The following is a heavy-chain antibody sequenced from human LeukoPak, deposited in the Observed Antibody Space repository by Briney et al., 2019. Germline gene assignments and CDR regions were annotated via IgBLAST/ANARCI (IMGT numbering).Heavy chain of an antibody. D-gene: IGHD3-22*01. CDR2: IFYDGSNK. CDR3: ARELGVGVIGDAFDM. V-gene: IGHV3-33*01. J-gene: IGHJ3*02. Sequence: PGRSLRLSCAASGFTFSNYGMHWVRQAPGKGLEWVAVIFYDGSNKYYGDSVRGRFTISRDNSKNTLSLQMDSLGTEDTAVYYCARELGVGVIGDAFDMWGQGTMVTVSS. CDR1: GFTFSNYG.